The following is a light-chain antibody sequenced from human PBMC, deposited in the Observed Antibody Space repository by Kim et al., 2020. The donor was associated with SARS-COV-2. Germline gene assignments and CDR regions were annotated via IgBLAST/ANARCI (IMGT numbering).Light chain of an antibody. Sequence: APGKAHMLTWGGTNIGSKSVPWYQQKPGQAPVLVIYYDSDRPSGIPERFSGSNSGNTATLTISRVEAGDEADYYCQVWDSSSDHRVFGGGTQLTVL. V-gene: IGLV3-21*04. CDR1: NIGSKS. CDR3: QVWDSSSDHRV. J-gene: IGLJ3*02. CDR2: YDS.